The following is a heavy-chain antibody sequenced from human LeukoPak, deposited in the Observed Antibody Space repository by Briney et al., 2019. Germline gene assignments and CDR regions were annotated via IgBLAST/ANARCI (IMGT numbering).Heavy chain of an antibody. CDR3: ARGGGVQLSYYFDY. CDR1: GFTFSSYT. D-gene: IGHD5-18*01. V-gene: IGHV3-21*01. Sequence: GGSLRLSCAGSGFTFSSYTMNWVRHAPGKGLEWVSSISETSIYINYADSVKGRFTISRDNSKNTLYLQMGSLRAEDMAVYYCARGGGVQLSYYFDYWGQGTLVTVSS. J-gene: IGHJ4*02. CDR2: ISETSIYI.